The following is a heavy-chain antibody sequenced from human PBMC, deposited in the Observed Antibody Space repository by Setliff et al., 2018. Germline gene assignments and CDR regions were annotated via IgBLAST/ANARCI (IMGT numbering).Heavy chain of an antibody. J-gene: IGHJ3*01. CDR3: ARLCRGVTFACDVFDV. V-gene: IGHV4-39*07. Sequence: SETLSLTCSVSAGSVSSSSYYWGWIRQPPGKGLEWIGSIHDSGTTYYNPSLKSRVTISIDTAKNHFSLTLSSVTAADTATYYCARLCRGVTFACDVFDVWGPGTLVTVSS. CDR2: IHDSGTT. D-gene: IGHD2-21*02. CDR1: AGSVSSSSYY.